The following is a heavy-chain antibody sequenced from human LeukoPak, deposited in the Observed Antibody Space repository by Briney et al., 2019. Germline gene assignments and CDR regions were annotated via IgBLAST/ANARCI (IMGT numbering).Heavy chain of an antibody. CDR2: TYYRSKRYN. V-gene: IGHV6-1*01. CDR1: GDSVSSNSAA. CDR3: AREVESWNYSYGIFDY. Sequence: SQTLSLTCAISGDSVSSNSAAWNWIRQSPSRGLEWLGRTYYRSKRYNDYAVSVKSRITINPDTSKNQFSLQLNSVTPEDTAVYYCAREVESWNYSYGIFDYWGQGTLVTVSS. D-gene: IGHD5-18*01. J-gene: IGHJ4*02.